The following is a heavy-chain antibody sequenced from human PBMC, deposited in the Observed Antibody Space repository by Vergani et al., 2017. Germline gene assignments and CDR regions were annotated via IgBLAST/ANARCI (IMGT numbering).Heavy chain of an antibody. D-gene: IGHD3-16*01. CDR1: GFTFSSYG. Sequence: QVQLVESGGGVVQPGRSLRLSCAASGFTFSSYGMHWVRQAPGKGLEWVAVISYDGSNKYYADSVEGRFTISRDNSKNTLYLQMNSLRAEDTAVYYCAKAMIKAKNWFDPWGQGTLVTVSS. J-gene: IGHJ5*02. V-gene: IGHV3-30*18. CDR2: ISYDGSNK. CDR3: AKAMIKAKNWFDP.